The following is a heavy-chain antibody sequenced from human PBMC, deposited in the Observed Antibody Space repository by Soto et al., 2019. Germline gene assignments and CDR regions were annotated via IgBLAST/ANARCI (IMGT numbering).Heavy chain of an antibody. CDR1: GFTLGGYW. CDR2: ISSAGSST. J-gene: IGHJ6*03. Sequence: EVQLVESGGGLVQPGGSLRLSCAASGFTLGGYWMNWVRQAPGKGLVWVSRISSAGSSTTYADSVKGRFIFSRDNAKKTLYLQMKGLRAEDTAVYYCARENSAYGDPATSYYYTYMDVWGKGTTVTVSS. V-gene: IGHV3-74*01. D-gene: IGHD4-17*01. CDR3: ARENSAYGDPATSYYYTYMDV.